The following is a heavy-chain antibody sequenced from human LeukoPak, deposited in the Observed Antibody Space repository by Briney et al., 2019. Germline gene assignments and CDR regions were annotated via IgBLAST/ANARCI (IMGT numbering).Heavy chain of an antibody. CDR3: AKDFPRMTDTAMVTLDY. V-gene: IGHV3-23*01. J-gene: IGHJ4*01. D-gene: IGHD5-18*01. CDR2: ISGSGGST. Sequence: GGSLRLSCAASGFTFSSYAMSWVRQAPGKGLEWVSAISGSGGSTYYADSVKGRFTISRDNSKNTLYLQMNSLRAEDTAVYYCAKDFPRMTDTAMVTLDYWGQGTLVTVSS. CDR1: GFTFSSYA.